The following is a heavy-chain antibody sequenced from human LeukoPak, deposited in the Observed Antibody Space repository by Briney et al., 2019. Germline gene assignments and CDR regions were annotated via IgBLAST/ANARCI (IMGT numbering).Heavy chain of an antibody. V-gene: IGHV1-2*02. CDR2: INPKTGST. CDR1: GYTFTDYS. D-gene: IGHD3-22*01. J-gene: IGHJ4*02. Sequence: ASVKVSCKAFGYTFTDYSMHWVRQAPGEGLEWMGWINPKTGSTNYAQKFQGRVTLTRDTSISTIYMELTSLRLDDTAIYYCARSTSGYYKLIGLWGQGNLVTVSS. CDR3: ARSTSGYYKLIGL.